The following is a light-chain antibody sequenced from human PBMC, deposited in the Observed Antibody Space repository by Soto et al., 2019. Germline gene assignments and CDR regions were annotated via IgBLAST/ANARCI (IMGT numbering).Light chain of an antibody. CDR1: QSISSY. J-gene: IGKJ2*01. CDR2: FAS. Sequence: DIQMTQSPSSLSASVGDRVPLTCRASQSISSYLNWYQLKPGRPPKLLIYFASSLQAGVPSRFSGAGSETDFTLTIPDLQPEDLTSYFCLQTDSVPYTFGQGT. V-gene: IGKV1-39*01. CDR3: LQTDSVPYT.